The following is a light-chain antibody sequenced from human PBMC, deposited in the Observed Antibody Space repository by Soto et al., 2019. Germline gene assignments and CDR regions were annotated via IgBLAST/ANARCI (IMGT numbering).Light chain of an antibody. J-gene: IGKJ1*01. CDR3: QHYTIYSEA. CDR1: QTISSW. V-gene: IGKV1-5*03. CDR2: KAS. Sequence: DIQMTQSPSTLSGSVGDRVTITCRASQTISSWLAWYQQKPGKAPKLLIYKASTLKSGVPSRFSGSGSGTEFTLTISSLQPDDFATYYCQHYTIYSEAFGQGTKVEL.